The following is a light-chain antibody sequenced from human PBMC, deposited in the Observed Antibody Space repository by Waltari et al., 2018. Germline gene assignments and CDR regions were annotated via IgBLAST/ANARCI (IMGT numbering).Light chain of an antibody. CDR2: EVS. J-gene: IGLJ2*01. Sequence: QSALTQPASVSGSPGQSITISCTGTSSDVGSYNLVSWYQQHPGKAPKLMIYEVSKRPSGVSNRFSGSKSGNTASLTISGVQAEDEAHYYCSSFTSLRSVIFGGGTTLTVL. CDR1: SSDVGSYNL. CDR3: SSFTSLRSVI. V-gene: IGLV2-14*02.